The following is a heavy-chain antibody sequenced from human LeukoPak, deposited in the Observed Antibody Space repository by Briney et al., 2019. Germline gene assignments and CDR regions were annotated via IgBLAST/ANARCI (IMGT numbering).Heavy chain of an antibody. V-gene: IGHV1-2*02. CDR2: INPESGAT. CDR3: ARGLYDSDSSGYYSY. Sequence: ATVKVSCKASGGTFSSYAISWVRQAPGQGLEWMGWINPESGATDYAQKFQGRVTMTRDTSISTAYMDLTSLRSDDTAVYYCARGLYDSDSSGYYSYWGQGTLVTVSS. CDR1: GGTFSSYA. J-gene: IGHJ4*02. D-gene: IGHD3-22*01.